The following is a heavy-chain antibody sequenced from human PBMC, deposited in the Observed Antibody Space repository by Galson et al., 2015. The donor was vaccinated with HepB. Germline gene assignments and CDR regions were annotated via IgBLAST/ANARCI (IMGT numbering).Heavy chain of an antibody. Sequence: SLRLSCAASGFTFSDYYMSWIRQAPGKGLEWVSHISTSGRSTYYVDSVKGRFTISRDNAKNSLYLQMNSLRAEDTAVYYCARDQAVTTKGEFDYWGQGTLVTVSS. D-gene: IGHD4-17*01. CDR1: GFTFSDYY. CDR2: ISTSGRST. J-gene: IGHJ4*02. CDR3: ARDQAVTTKGEFDY. V-gene: IGHV3-11*01.